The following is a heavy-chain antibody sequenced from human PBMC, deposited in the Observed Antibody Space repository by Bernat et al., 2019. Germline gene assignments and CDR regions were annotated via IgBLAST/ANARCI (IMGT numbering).Heavy chain of an antibody. CDR1: GFTFSSYW. CDR3: ARDLNDFWSGYYTKSDY. V-gene: IGHV3-7*03. CDR2: IKQDGSEK. D-gene: IGHD3-3*01. Sequence: EVQLVESGGGLVQPGGSLRLSCAASGFTFSSYWMSWVRQAPGKGLEWVAKIKQDGSEKYYVDSVKGRFTISRDNAKNSLYLQMNSLRAEDTAVYYCARDLNDFWSGYYTKSDYWGQGTLVTVSS. J-gene: IGHJ4*02.